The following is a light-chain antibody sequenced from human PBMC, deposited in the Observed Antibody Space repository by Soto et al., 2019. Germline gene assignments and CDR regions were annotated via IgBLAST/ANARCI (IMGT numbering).Light chain of an antibody. J-gene: IGLJ3*02. CDR1: SSNIGAGYD. Sequence: QSVLTQPPSLSEAPGQRVTISCTGSSSNIGAGYDVHWYQQLPGTAPKLLIYGNNNRPSGVPDRFSGSKSGTSASLAIAGLQAEDEGDYYCQSYDSSLSGSLFGGGTKLTV. V-gene: IGLV1-40*01. CDR3: QSYDSSLSGSL. CDR2: GNN.